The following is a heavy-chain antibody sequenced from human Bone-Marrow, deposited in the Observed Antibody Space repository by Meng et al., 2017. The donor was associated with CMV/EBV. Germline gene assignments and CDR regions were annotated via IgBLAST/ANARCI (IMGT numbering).Heavy chain of an antibody. J-gene: IGHJ6*02. Sequence: GESLKISCVGSGYSFGNYAMHWVRQAPGKGLEWVAVISYDGDKKFYTDSVKGRFTISRDNSKNTLILQMNSLRTEDTAVYYCARDGVVPAASYGMDVWGQGTTVTVSS. CDR1: GYSFGNYA. D-gene: IGHD2-2*01. CDR3: ARDGVVPAASYGMDV. CDR2: ISYDGDKK. V-gene: IGHV3-30*04.